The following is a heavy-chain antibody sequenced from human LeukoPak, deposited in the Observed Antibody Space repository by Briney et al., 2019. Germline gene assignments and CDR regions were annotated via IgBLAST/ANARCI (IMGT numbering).Heavy chain of an antibody. V-gene: IGHV3-7*03. J-gene: IGHJ4*02. D-gene: IGHD2-2*01. Sequence: GGSLRLSCAASGFTFSSYWMSWVRQAPGKGLEWVANIKQDGSEKYYVDSVKGRFTISRDNAKNSLYLQMNSLRAEDTAVYYCARESPDIAVPYFDYWGQGTLVTVSS. CDR2: IKQDGSEK. CDR1: GFTFSSYW. CDR3: ARESPDIAVPYFDY.